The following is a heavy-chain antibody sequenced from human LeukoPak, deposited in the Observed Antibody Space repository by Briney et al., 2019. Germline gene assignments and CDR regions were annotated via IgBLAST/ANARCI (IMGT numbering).Heavy chain of an antibody. V-gene: IGHV3-48*03. CDR1: GFTFSSYE. J-gene: IGHJ5*02. CDR2: ISSSGSTI. D-gene: IGHD2-15*01. CDR3: AREDRFDP. Sequence: GGSLRLXCAASGFTFSSYEMNWVRRAPGKGLEWVSYISSSGSTIYYADSVKGRFTISRDNSKNTLYLQMNSLRAEDTAVYYCAREDRFDPWGQGTLVTVSS.